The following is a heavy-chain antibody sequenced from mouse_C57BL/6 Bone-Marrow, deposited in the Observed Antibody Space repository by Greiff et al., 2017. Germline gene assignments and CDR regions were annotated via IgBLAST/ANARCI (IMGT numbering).Heavy chain of an antibody. CDR3: ARNYGGYYGNAMDY. V-gene: IGHV2-2*01. Sequence: VMLVESGPGLVQPSQSLSITCTVSGFSLTSYGVHWVRQSPGKGLEWLGVIWSGGSTDYNAAFISRLSISKDNSKSQVFFKMNSPQADDTAIYYCARNYGGYYGNAMDYWGQGTSVTVSS. CDR1: GFSLTSYG. J-gene: IGHJ4*01. CDR2: IWSGGST. D-gene: IGHD1-1*01.